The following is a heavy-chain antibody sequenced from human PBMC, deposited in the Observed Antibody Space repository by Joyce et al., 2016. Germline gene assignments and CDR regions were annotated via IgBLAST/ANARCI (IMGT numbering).Heavy chain of an antibody. V-gene: IGHV1-24*01. CDR1: AKSLTEVP. CDR2: LYPQSGDT. J-gene: IGHJ4*02. CDR3: ATGRFDY. Sequence: QVQLVQSGAEVKKPGASVKVSCKISAKSLTEVPIHWVRQAPGKGPLYMGGLYPQSGDTVYAEEFQGRVTMTEDTSTDTAYMDLRSLTSDDTAVYYCATGRFDYWGQGTLVTVSS.